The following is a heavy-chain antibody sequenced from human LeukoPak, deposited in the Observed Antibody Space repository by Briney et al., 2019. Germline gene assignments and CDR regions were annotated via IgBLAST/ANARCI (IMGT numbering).Heavy chain of an antibody. D-gene: IGHD3-22*01. V-gene: IGHV4-59*01. Sequence: SETLSLTCTVSGGSISSYYWSWIRQPPGKGLEWIGYIYYSGSTNYNPSLKSRVTISVDTSKNQFSLKLSSVTAADTAVYYCARVGAVYYYDSSGYPAGAFDXXGXXTMXTV. CDR3: ARVGAVYYYDSSGYPAGAFDX. J-gene: IGHJ3*02. CDR2: IYYSGST. CDR1: GGSISSYY.